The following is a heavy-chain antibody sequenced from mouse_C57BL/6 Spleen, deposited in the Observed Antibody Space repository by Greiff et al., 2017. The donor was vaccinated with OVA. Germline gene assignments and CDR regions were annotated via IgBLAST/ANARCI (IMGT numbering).Heavy chain of an antibody. D-gene: IGHD2-1*01. J-gene: IGHJ1*03. CDR3: TRYYGNYRYFDV. V-gene: IGHV14-4*01. CDR2: IDPENGDT. Sequence: VQLQQSGAELVRPGASVKLSCTASGFNIKDDYMHWVKQRPEQGLEWIGWIDPENGDTEYASKFQGKATITADTSSNTAYLQLSSLTSEDTAVYYCTRYYGNYRYFDVWGTGTTVTVSS. CDR1: GFNIKDDY.